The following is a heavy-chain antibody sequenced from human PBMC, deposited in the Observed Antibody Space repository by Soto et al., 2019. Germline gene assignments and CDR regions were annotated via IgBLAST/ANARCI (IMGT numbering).Heavy chain of an antibody. CDR3: ARYDYNGYYFDY. J-gene: IGHJ4*02. V-gene: IGHV1-46*01. CDR2: INPSGGST. D-gene: IGHD4-4*01. Sequence: ASVKVSCKASGYTFSTYYMHCVRQAPGQGYEWMGIINPSGGSTTYAQKFQGRVTMTRDTSTTTVYMELSSLKSEDTAVYYCARYDYNGYYFDYWGQGTLVTVSS. CDR1: GYTFSTYY.